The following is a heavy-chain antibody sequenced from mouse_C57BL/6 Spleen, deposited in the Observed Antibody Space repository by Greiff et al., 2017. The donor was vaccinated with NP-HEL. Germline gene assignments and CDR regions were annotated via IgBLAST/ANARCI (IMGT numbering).Heavy chain of an antibody. V-gene: IGHV2-6*01. D-gene: IGHD2-5*01. J-gene: IGHJ3*01. CDR1: GFSLTSYG. CDR3: ASNSNYGGFAY. Sequence: QVQLQQSGPGLVAPSQSLSITCTVSGFSLTSYGVDWVRQSPGKGLEWLGVIWGVGSTNYNSALKSRLSISKDNSKSQVFLKMNSLQTDDTAMYYCASNSNYGGFAYWGQGTLVTVSA. CDR2: IWGVGST.